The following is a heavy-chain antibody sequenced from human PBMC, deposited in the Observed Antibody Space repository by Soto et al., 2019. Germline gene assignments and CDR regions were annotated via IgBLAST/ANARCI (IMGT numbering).Heavy chain of an antibody. D-gene: IGHD2-8*01. Sequence: EVQMLESGGGLVQPGGSLRLSCAASGFTFSSYAMSWVRQAPGKGLEWVSAISGSDGSTFYADSVKGRFTISRDDSKNTLYLQMNSLRAEDTAVYYCAKGPGMYSDFDCWGQGTVVTVSS. CDR2: ISGSDGST. CDR1: GFTFSSYA. J-gene: IGHJ4*02. V-gene: IGHV3-23*01. CDR3: AKGPGMYSDFDC.